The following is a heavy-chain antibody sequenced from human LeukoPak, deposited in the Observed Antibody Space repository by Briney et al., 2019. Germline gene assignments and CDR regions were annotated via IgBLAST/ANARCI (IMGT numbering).Heavy chain of an antibody. V-gene: IGHV3-23*01. Sequence: GGSLRLSCAASGCTFSSYAMSWVRQAPGKGLEWVSAISGSGGSTYYADSVKGRFTISRDNSKNTLYLQMNSLRAEDTAVYYCAKRPLGYCSGGSCYYFDYWGQGTLVTVSS. CDR2: ISGSGGST. CDR3: AKRPLGYCSGGSCYYFDY. CDR1: GCTFSSYA. J-gene: IGHJ4*02. D-gene: IGHD2-15*01.